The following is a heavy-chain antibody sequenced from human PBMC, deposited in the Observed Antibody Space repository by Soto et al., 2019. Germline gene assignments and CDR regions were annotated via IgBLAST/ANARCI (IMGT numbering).Heavy chain of an antibody. J-gene: IGHJ4*02. CDR1: GGAISSSSYY. CDR3: VSLAVAKGY. Sequence: PSETLSLTGTVSGGAISSSSYYWGWSRQPPGKGLEGIGGIYYSVSAYYNPSLTSRLTIAVDTSKNQVSLKLSSVTAEDTAVYYCVSLAVAKGYWGQGTLVTVSS. V-gene: IGHV4-39*01. D-gene: IGHD6-19*01. CDR2: IYYSVSA.